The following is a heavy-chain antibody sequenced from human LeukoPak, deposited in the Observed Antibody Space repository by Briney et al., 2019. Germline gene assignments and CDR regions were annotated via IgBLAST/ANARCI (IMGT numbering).Heavy chain of an antibody. CDR3: ARSYYYDSSGYYGFDY. CDR1: GYTFTSYY. J-gene: IGHJ4*02. CDR2: INPSGGST. D-gene: IGHD3-22*01. V-gene: IGHV1-46*01. Sequence: RASVKVSCKASGYTFTSYYMHWVRQAPGQGLEWMGIINPSGGSTSYAQKFQGRVTMTRDMSTSTVYMELSSLRSEDTAVYYCARSYYYDSSGYYGFDYWGQGTLVTVSS.